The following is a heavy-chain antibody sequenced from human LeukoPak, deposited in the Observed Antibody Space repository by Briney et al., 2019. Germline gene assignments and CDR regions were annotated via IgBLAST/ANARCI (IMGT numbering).Heavy chain of an antibody. D-gene: IGHD3-10*01. J-gene: IGHJ4*02. V-gene: IGHV3-30*04. CDR1: GFTFSSYA. CDR2: ISYDGSNK. Sequence: GGSLRLSCAASGFTFSSYAMHWVRQAPGKGLEWVAVISYDGSNKYYADSVKGRFTISRDNAKNSLFLQMNSLRAEDTAVYYCARSSRYGSGADYWGQGTLVTVTS. CDR3: ARSSRYGSGADY.